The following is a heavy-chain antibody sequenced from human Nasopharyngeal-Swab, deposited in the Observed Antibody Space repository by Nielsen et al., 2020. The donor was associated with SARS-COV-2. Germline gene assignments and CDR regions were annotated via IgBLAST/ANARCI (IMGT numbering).Heavy chain of an antibody. CDR2: LYGNDNK. J-gene: IGHJ4*02. CDR3: AHRPPGMDGGYYFDY. V-gene: IGHV2-5*01. Sequence: SGPTLVKPTQTLTLTCTFSGFSLSSTLVGVGWIRQPPRKALEWLALLYGNDNKRFSPSLKSRLAITKDTSKNQVVLTMTNMESVDTATYFCAHRPPGMDGGYYFDYWGQGTLVTFSS. CDR1: GFSLSSTLVG. D-gene: IGHD1-1*01.